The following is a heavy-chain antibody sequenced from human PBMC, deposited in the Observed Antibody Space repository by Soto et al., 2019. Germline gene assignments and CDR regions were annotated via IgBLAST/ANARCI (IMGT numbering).Heavy chain of an antibody. V-gene: IGHV4-59*01. D-gene: IGHD3-3*01. Sequence: PSETLSLTCTVSGGSISSYYWSWIRQPPGKGLEWIGYIYYSGSTNYNPSLKSRVTISVDTSKNQFSLKLSSVTAADTAVYYCARGPFWSSYQLLLDAFDIWGQGTMVTLSS. CDR1: GGSISSYY. CDR3: ARGPFWSSYQLLLDAFDI. J-gene: IGHJ3*02. CDR2: IYYSGST.